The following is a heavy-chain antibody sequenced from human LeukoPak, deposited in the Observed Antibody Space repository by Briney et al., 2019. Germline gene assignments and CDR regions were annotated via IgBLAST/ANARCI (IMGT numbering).Heavy chain of an antibody. J-gene: IGHJ5*02. D-gene: IGHD3-3*01. CDR3: ARDWYDLLAFGP. Sequence: QPGPSLRLSCAASGFTFNAYAMHWVRQSPGKGLEWVAVISYDGSSANYAASVRGRFTVYRDNSNNIVYLEPQTLTTADTAVFYCARDWYDLLAFGPWGQGKLVIVSS. V-gene: IGHV3-30*03. CDR2: ISYDGSSA. CDR1: GFTFNAYA.